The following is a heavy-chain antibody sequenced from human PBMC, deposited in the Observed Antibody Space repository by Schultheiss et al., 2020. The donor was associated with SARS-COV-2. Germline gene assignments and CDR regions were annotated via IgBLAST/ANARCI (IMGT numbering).Heavy chain of an antibody. D-gene: IGHD3-3*01. Sequence: GGSLRLSCAASGFTFSSYAMSWVRQAPGKGLEWVSAITSSGGSTLYADSVKGRFTISRDNSKNTLYLQMNSLRAEDTAVYYCAKELAIFGAQNWFDPWGQGTLVTVSS. CDR1: GFTFSSYA. V-gene: IGHV3-23*01. CDR3: AKELAIFGAQNWFDP. CDR2: ITSSGGST. J-gene: IGHJ5*02.